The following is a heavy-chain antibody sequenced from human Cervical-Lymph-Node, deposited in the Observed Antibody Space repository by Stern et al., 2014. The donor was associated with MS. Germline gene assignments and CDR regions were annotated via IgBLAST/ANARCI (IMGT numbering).Heavy chain of an antibody. Sequence: QLVQSGGGLVKPGGSLRLSCAASGLTFSSHSMNWVRQAPGKGLEWVSPISSSSTSIFYSDSVKGRSTISRDDAKNSLYLQMNSLRVEDTAVYYCASGGWGVWGQGTMVTVSA. CDR2: ISSSSTSI. CDR1: GLTFSSHS. CDR3: ASGGWGV. J-gene: IGHJ3*01. V-gene: IGHV3-21*01. D-gene: IGHD3-16*01.